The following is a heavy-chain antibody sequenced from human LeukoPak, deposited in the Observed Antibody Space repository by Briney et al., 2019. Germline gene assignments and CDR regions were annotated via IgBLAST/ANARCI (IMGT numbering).Heavy chain of an antibody. V-gene: IGHV4-39*07. CDR1: GGSISSSSYY. CDR2: IYYSGST. D-gene: IGHD4-17*01. J-gene: IGHJ6*03. CDR3: AREREYGDYDTGDYCYYYYMDV. Sequence: PSETLSLTCTVSGGSISSSSYYWGWIRQPPGKGLEWIGSIYYSGSTYYNPSLKSRVTISVDTSKNQFSLKLSSVTAADTAVYYCAREREYGDYDTGDYCYYYYMDVWGKGTTVTVSS.